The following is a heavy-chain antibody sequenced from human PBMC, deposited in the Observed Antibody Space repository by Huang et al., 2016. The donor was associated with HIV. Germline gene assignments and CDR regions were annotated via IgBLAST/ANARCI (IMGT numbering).Heavy chain of an antibody. CDR1: GDTFSSFG. D-gene: IGHD6-6*01. CDR2: IIPILGTT. Sequence: QVQLVQSGAEVKKSGSSVKVSCKVSGDTFSSFGFTWVRRAPGQGLEWMGGIIPILGTTTYAQKFQGRVTITADDFTSTVHMDLSRLRSGDTAVYYCAREFEYSSSDYAFDIWGQGTMVTVSS. CDR3: AREFEYSSSDYAFDI. V-gene: IGHV1-69*01. J-gene: IGHJ3*02.